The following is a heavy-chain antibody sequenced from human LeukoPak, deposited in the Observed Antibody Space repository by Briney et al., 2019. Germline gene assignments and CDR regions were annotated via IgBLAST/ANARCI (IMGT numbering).Heavy chain of an antibody. V-gene: IGHV1-8*01. Sequence: ASVKVSCKASGYTFTSYDINWVRQATGQGLEWRGWMNPNSGNTGYAQKFQGRVTMTRNTSISTAYMELSSLRSEDPAVYYCARAGYDILTGYYQFDYWGQGTLVTVSS. CDR1: GYTFTSYD. D-gene: IGHD3-9*01. CDR2: MNPNSGNT. CDR3: ARAGYDILTGYYQFDY. J-gene: IGHJ4*02.